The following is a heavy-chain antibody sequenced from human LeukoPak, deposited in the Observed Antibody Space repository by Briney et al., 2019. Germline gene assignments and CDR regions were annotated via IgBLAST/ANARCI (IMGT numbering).Heavy chain of an antibody. Sequence: GASVKVSCKASGYTFTSYGISWVRQAPGQGLEWMGWISAYNGNTNYAQKLQGRVTMTTDTSTSTAYMELRSLRSDDTAVYYCARDLNSIAAAGTEDDDAFDIWGQGPMVTVSS. V-gene: IGHV1-18*01. CDR2: ISAYNGNT. D-gene: IGHD6-13*01. CDR3: ARDLNSIAAAGTEDDDAFDI. J-gene: IGHJ3*02. CDR1: GYTFTSYG.